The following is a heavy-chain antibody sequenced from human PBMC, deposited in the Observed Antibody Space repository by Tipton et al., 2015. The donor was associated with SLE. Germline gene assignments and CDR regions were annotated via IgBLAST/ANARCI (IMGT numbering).Heavy chain of an antibody. Sequence: SLRLSCAASGFTFNDHWMYWVRQTPGKGLEWVANINQDGSKLAYVDSVRGRFSISRDNAQNSLILQMNGLRADDTAVYYCVKAFPYDSANNWGQGTLVTVSS. CDR3: VKAFPYDSANN. D-gene: IGHD5-12*01. CDR2: INQDGSKL. V-gene: IGHV3-7*01. CDR1: GFTFNDHW. J-gene: IGHJ4*02.